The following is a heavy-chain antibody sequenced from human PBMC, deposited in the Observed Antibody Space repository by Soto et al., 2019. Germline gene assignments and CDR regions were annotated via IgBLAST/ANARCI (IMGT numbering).Heavy chain of an antibody. CDR2: IYYSGST. J-gene: IGHJ5*02. V-gene: IGHV4-59*01. CDR1: GGSISSYY. D-gene: IGHD3-10*01. Sequence: LETLSLTCTVSGGSISSYYWSWIRQPPGKGLEWIGYIYYSGSTNYNPSLKSRVTISVDTSKNQFSLILSSVTAAGTAVYYCARVRGSGSYSYTINNWFDPWGQGTLVTVSS. CDR3: ARVRGSGSYSYTINNWFDP.